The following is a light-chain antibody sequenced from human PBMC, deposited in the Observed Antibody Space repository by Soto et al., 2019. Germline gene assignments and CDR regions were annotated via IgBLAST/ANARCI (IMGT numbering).Light chain of an antibody. V-gene: IGLV2-8*01. J-gene: IGLJ3*02. Sequence: QSALTQPPSASGSPGQSVTICCSGTTSDIGGYNYVSWYQQHPGKAPKVVIYEVSKRPSGVPDRFSGSKSGNTASLTLSGLQAEDEADYYCSSYAGTSWVFGGGTKLTVL. CDR1: TSDIGGYNY. CDR3: SSYAGTSWV. CDR2: EVS.